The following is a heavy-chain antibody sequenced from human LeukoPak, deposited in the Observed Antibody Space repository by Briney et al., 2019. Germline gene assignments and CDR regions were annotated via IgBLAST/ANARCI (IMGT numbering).Heavy chain of an antibody. J-gene: IGHJ3*02. D-gene: IGHD3-10*01. CDR2: IHYSEST. CDR1: GGSIRSYY. V-gene: IGHV4-59*08. Sequence: SETLSLTCTVSGGSIRSYYWGWIRQPPGKGLEWIGYIHYSESTKYNPSLKSRVTMSVGTSKNQSSLQLSSVTAADTAVYYCASRSGSFSDALDIWGQGTLVTVSS. CDR3: ASRSGSFSDALDI.